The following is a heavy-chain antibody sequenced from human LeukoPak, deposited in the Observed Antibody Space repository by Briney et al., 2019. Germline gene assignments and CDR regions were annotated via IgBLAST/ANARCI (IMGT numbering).Heavy chain of an antibody. D-gene: IGHD3-22*01. J-gene: IGHJ4*02. CDR1: GFTFSDYY. Sequence: PGGSLRLSCAASGFTFSDYYMSWIRQAPGKGLEWVSVIYSGGSTYYADSVKGRFTISRDNSKNTLYLQMNSLRAEDTAVYYCARGRYYYDSSGIYYFDYWGQGTLVTVSS. CDR2: IYSGGST. V-gene: IGHV3-53*01. CDR3: ARGRYYYDSSGIYYFDY.